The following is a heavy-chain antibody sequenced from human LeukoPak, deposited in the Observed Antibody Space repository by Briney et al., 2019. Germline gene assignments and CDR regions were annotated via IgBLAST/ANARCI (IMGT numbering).Heavy chain of an antibody. CDR1: GGTFSSYA. V-gene: IGHV1-69*13. CDR2: IIPIFGTA. Sequence: SVKVSCRASGGTFSSYAISWVRQAPGQGLEWMGGIIPIFGTANYAQKFQGRVTITADESTSTAYMELSSLRSEDTAVYYCARDLSGYDSRSFDYWGQGTLVTVSS. D-gene: IGHD5-12*01. CDR3: ARDLSGYDSRSFDY. J-gene: IGHJ4*02.